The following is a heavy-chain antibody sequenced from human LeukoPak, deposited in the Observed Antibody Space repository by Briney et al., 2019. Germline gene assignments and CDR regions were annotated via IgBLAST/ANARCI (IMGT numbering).Heavy chain of an antibody. J-gene: IGHJ3*02. Sequence: GGSLRLSCAASGFTVSTNYMSWVRQAPGKGLEWVSVIYSGGSTYYADSVKGRFTISRDNSKNTLYLQMNSLRAEDTAVYYCARVQGETLPTNAFDIWGQGIVVTVPS. D-gene: IGHD5-12*01. CDR2: IYSGGST. CDR1: GFTVSTNY. CDR3: ARVQGETLPTNAFDI. V-gene: IGHV3-66*01.